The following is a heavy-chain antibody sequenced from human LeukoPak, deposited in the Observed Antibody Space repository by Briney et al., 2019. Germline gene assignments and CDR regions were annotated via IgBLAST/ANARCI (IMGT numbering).Heavy chain of an antibody. Sequence: GGSLRLSCAASGFTFSSNAMSWVRQAPGKGLEWVSSISGSGGVTYYADSAKGRFTISRDNSKNTLYLQMNSLRAEDTAVYYCAKERWELQGEFYHYYGMDVWGQGTTVTVSS. J-gene: IGHJ6*02. D-gene: IGHD1-26*01. CDR1: GFTFSSNA. CDR2: ISGSGGVT. CDR3: AKERWELQGEFYHYYGMDV. V-gene: IGHV3-23*01.